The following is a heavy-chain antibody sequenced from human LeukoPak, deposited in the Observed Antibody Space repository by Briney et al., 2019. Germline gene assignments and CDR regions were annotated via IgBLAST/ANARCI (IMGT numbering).Heavy chain of an antibody. CDR2: ISGSGGTA. CDR1: GFTFSSYA. D-gene: IGHD3-22*01. V-gene: IGHV3-23*01. Sequence: GGSLRLSCAASGFTFSSYAMSWVRQAPGKGLKWGSVISGSGGTAYYADSVKGRLTISRDNSKNTLSLQMNSLRAEDTAIYYCAKARQVVVIRDAFDMGGQGTMVTVSS. J-gene: IGHJ3*02. CDR3: AKARQVVVIRDAFDM.